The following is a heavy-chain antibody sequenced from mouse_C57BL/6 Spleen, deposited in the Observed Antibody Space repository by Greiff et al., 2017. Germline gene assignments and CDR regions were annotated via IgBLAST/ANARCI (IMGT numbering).Heavy chain of an antibody. Sequence: QVQLKQPGAELVMPGASVKLSCKASGYTFTSYWMHWVKQRPGQGLEWIGEIDPSDSYTNYNQKFKGKSTLTVDKSSSTAYMQLSSLTSEDSAVYYCVRGHWAFAYWGQGTLVTVSA. D-gene: IGHD4-1*01. CDR2: IDPSDSYT. J-gene: IGHJ3*01. V-gene: IGHV1-69*01. CDR1: GYTFTSYW. CDR3: VRGHWAFAY.